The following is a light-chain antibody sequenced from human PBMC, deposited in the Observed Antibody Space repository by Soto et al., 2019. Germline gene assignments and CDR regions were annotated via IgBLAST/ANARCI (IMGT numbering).Light chain of an antibody. V-gene: IGKV3-20*01. CDR3: QQYGSAIT. Sequence: EIVLTQSPGTLSLSPGERATLSCRASQSVRSTYLAWYQQKPGQAPRLLIYGASTRATGIPDRFSGSGSGTDFTLTISRLEPEDWAVYYCQQYGSAITFGQGTRLESK. J-gene: IGKJ5*01. CDR1: QSVRSTY. CDR2: GAS.